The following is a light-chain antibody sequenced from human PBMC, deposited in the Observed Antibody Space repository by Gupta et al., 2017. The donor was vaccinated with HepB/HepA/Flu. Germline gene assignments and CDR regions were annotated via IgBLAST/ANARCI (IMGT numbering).Light chain of an antibody. J-gene: IGKJ2*03. CDR1: QSLSTD. CDR2: GAS. CDR3: QQQHYGPPGDS. V-gene: IGKV3-15*01. Sequence: EVVLTQSPATLSVSPGERATLSCRASQSLSTDLVWYQQKPGQAPRLLIYGASTRATDIRARFSGSGSGTEFTLTISSRQSEDSAVYYCQQQHYGPPGDSFGQGTKLEIK.